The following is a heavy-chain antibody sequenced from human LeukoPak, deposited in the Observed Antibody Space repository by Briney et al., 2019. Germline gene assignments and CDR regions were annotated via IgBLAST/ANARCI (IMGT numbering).Heavy chain of an antibody. D-gene: IGHD3-10*01. CDR1: GYTFTGYY. CDR3: ARGLASSVWFGGINWLDP. CDR2: INPNSGGT. J-gene: IGHJ5*02. V-gene: IGHV1-2*02. Sequence: ASVKVSCKASGYTFTGYYMHWVRQAPGQGLEWMGWINPNSGGTNYAQKFQGRVTMTRDTSISTAYMELSRLRSDDTAVYYCARGLASSVWFGGINWLDPWGQGTLVTVSS.